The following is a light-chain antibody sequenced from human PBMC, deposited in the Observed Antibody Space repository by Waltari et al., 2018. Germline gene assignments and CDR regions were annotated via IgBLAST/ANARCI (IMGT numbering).Light chain of an antibody. Sequence: EIVLTQSPATPSLSPGDRATLSCRASQRVSRYLAWYQQKPGQAPRLLIYDASNRATGIPARFSCSWSGADFTLTNSSLEPEDFAVYYCQQRSNWPLTFGGGTKVEIK. CDR3: QQRSNWPLT. CDR1: QRVSRY. J-gene: IGKJ4*01. V-gene: IGKV3-11*01. CDR2: DAS.